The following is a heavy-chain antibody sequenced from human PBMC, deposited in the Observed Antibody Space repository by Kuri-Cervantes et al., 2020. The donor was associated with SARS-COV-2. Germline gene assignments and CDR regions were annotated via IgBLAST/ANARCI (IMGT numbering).Heavy chain of an antibody. CDR3: ASRRGYYHDISGYYYFDY. J-gene: IGHJ4*02. V-gene: IGHV3-33*03. D-gene: IGHD3-22*01. CDR1: GFTFSSYG. Sequence: GESLKISCAASGFTFSSYGMHWVRQAPGKGLEWVAVIWYDGSNKYYADSVKGRFTISRDNAKNSLYLQMNSLRAEGTAVYYCASRRGYYHDISGYYYFDYWGQGTLVTVSS. CDR2: IWYDGSNK.